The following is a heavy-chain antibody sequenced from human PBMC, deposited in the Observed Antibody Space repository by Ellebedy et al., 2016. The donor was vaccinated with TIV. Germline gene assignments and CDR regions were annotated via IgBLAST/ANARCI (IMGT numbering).Heavy chain of an antibody. CDR1: GFTFDDYA. J-gene: IGHJ4*02. Sequence: GGSLRLXXAASGFTFDDYAMHWVRQVPGKGLEWVSGITWDCGSKVYADSVKGRFTISRDNAKNSLYLQMNSLRDEDTALYYCAKDVRRVAYSNFFDFWGQGTLVSVSP. D-gene: IGHD2-15*01. CDR2: ITWDCGSK. CDR3: AKDVRRVAYSNFFDF. V-gene: IGHV3-9*01.